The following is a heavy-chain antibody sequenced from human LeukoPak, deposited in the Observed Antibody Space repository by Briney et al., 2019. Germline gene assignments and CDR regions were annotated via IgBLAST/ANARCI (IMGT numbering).Heavy chain of an antibody. CDR1: GGSISSYY. D-gene: IGHD3-16*01. CDR3: ARGSGRRGSRGRYYFDY. J-gene: IGHJ4*02. Sequence: SETLSLTCTVSGGSISSYYWSWIRQPPGKGLEWIGEINHSGSTNYNPSLKSRVTISVDTSKNQFSLKLSSVTAADTAVYYCARGSGRRGSRGRYYFDYWGQGTLVTVSS. V-gene: IGHV4-34*01. CDR2: INHSGST.